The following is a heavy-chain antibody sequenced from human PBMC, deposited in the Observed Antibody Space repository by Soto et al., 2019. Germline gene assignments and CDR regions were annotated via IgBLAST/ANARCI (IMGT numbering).Heavy chain of an antibody. Sequence: GALRLSCAAPGFNFNIHALHWIRQAPGEGLEWVAVMSPGGNSQYYADSVKGRFTISRDTSKSTLYLQMTSLRPEDTAVYYCASGAAFYYDTSRYWGQGTLVTVSS. CDR3: ASGAAFYYDTSRY. CDR1: GFNFNIHA. D-gene: IGHD3-22*01. CDR2: MSPGGNSQ. J-gene: IGHJ4*02. V-gene: IGHV3-30-3*01.